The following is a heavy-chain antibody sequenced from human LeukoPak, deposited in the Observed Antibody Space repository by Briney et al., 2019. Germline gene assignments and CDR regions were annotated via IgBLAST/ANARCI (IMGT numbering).Heavy chain of an antibody. Sequence: GGSLRLSCAASGFTFSSYSMNWVRQAPGKGLEWVSSISSSSSYIYYADSVKGRFTISRDNAKNSLYLQMNSLRAEDTAVYYCARDRDNWNDPYFDYWGQGTLVTISS. D-gene: IGHD1-20*01. CDR1: GFTFSSYS. J-gene: IGHJ4*02. CDR3: ARDRDNWNDPYFDY. CDR2: ISSSSSYI. V-gene: IGHV3-21*01.